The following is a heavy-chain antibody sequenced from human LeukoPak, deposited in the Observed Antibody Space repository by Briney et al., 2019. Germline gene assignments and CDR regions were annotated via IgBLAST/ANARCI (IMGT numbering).Heavy chain of an antibody. Sequence: SEALSLTCTVSGGSVSSGSYYWSWIRQPPGKGLEWIGYIYYSGSTNYNPSLKSRVTISVDTSKNQFSLKLSSVTAADTAVYYCASHPITMIVAPDYWGQGTLVTVSS. V-gene: IGHV4-61*01. J-gene: IGHJ4*02. CDR1: GGSVSSGSYY. CDR2: IYYSGST. CDR3: ASHPITMIVAPDY. D-gene: IGHD3-22*01.